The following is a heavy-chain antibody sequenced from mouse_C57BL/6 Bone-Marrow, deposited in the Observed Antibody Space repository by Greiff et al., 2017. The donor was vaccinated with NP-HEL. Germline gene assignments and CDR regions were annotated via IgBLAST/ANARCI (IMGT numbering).Heavy chain of an antibody. Sequence: QVQLQQPGAELVKPGASVKMSCKASGYTFTSYWITWVKQRPGQGLEWIGDIYPGSGSTNYNEKFKSKATLTVDTSSSTAYMQLSSLTSEDSAVYYCARGDYDYDVDYAMDYWGQGTSVTVSS. CDR1: GYTFTSYW. D-gene: IGHD2-4*01. J-gene: IGHJ4*01. CDR2: IYPGSGST. V-gene: IGHV1-55*01. CDR3: ARGDYDYDVDYAMDY.